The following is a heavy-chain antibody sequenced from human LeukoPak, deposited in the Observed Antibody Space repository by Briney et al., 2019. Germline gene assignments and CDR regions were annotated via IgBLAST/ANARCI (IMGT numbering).Heavy chain of an antibody. V-gene: IGHV4-39*01. J-gene: IGHJ4*02. D-gene: IGHD3-10*01. CDR2: IYYSGST. Sequence: SETLSLTCTVSGGSISSRSYYWGWIRQPPGQGLEWIGSIYYSGSTYYNLSLKSRVTISVDTSKNQFSLKLSSVTAADTAVYYCARHDFLAYGSGSYFSSFDYWGQGTLVTVSS. CDR1: GGSISSRSYY. CDR3: ARHDFLAYGSGSYFSSFDY.